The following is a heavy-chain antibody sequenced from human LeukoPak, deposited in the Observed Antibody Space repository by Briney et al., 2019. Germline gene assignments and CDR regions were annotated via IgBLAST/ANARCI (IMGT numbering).Heavy chain of an antibody. D-gene: IGHD3-3*02. Sequence: GGSLRLSCAASGFTVSSDFMSWVRQAPGKGLEWVALINSGGSTYYADSVKGRFTISRDNSKNMLNFQMNNLRAEDTAVYYCAAFRGDYWGQGTLVSVSS. CDR3: AAFRGDY. V-gene: IGHV3-53*01. CDR2: INSGGST. J-gene: IGHJ4*02. CDR1: GFTVSSDF.